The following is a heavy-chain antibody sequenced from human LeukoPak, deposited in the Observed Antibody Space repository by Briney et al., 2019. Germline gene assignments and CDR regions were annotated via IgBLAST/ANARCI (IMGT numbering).Heavy chain of an antibody. Sequence: ASVEVSCKASGYTFTGYYMHWVRQAPGQGLEWMGWINPHSGGTKYAQKLQGRVTMTRDTSISTAYMELSRLRSDDTAVYYCARGDSSGYYIFYSEYYFDYWGQGTLVTVSS. J-gene: IGHJ4*02. CDR3: ARGDSSGYYIFYSEYYFDY. CDR2: INPHSGGT. V-gene: IGHV1-2*02. D-gene: IGHD3-22*01. CDR1: GYTFTGYY.